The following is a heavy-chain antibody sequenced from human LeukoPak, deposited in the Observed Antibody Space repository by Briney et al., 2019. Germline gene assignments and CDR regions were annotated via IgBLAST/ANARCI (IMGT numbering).Heavy chain of an antibody. CDR1: GDSISTYH. J-gene: IGHJ4*02. CDR3: ARDKRHSYGRYFDP. D-gene: IGHD5-18*01. CDR2: MQSTGNS. V-gene: IGHV4-59*01. Sequence: SSETLSLTCSVSGDSISTYHWNWIRKPPGQGMEWIGYMQSTGNSKYNPSLKNRVNIFVDMSKNKFVLNLRSVTAADTAVYYCARDKRHSYGRYFDPWGQGMLVTVSS.